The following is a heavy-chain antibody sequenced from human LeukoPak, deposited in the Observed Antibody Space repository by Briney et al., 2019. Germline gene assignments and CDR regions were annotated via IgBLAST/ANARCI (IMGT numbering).Heavy chain of an antibody. V-gene: IGHV4-34*01. CDR3: ARPHSGSYYDYDY. CDR1: GGSFSGYY. J-gene: IGHJ4*02. Sequence: SETLSLTCAVYGGSFSGYYWSWIRQPPGKGLEWIGEINHSGSTNYNPSLKSRVTISVDTSKNQFSLKLSSVTAADTAVYYCARPHSGSYYDYDYWGQGTLVTVSS. CDR2: INHSGST. D-gene: IGHD1-26*01.